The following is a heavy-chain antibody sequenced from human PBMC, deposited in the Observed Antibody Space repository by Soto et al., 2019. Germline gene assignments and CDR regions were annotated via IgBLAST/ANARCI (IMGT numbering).Heavy chain of an antibody. CDR1: GFTCSRHA. V-gene: IGHV3-23*01. J-gene: IGHJ4*02. Sequence: EVQLLESGGALVQPGGSLRLSCAASGFTCSRHAMSWVRQAPGKGLEWVSAITGSGGSTYYADSVKGRFTISRDNSKNTLYLQMNSLIAEDTAVYYRAKVMGAYVTQYYFDYWGQGTLVTVSS. D-gene: IGHD2-21*02. CDR2: ITGSGGST. CDR3: AKVMGAYVTQYYFDY.